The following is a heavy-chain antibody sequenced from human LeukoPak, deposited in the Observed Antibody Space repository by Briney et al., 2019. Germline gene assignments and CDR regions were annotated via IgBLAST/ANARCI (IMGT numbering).Heavy chain of an antibody. V-gene: IGHV3-30*03. CDR2: ISYDGSNK. J-gene: IGHJ4*02. D-gene: IGHD2-15*01. CDR1: GFTISDYW. CDR3: AVGYCSGGSCYFVY. Sequence: GGSLRLSCASSGFTISDYWMSWVRQAPGKGLEWVAVISYDGSNKYYADSVKGRFTISRDNPKNTLYLQMNSLRAEDTAVYYCAVGYCSGGSCYFVYWGQGTLVTVSS.